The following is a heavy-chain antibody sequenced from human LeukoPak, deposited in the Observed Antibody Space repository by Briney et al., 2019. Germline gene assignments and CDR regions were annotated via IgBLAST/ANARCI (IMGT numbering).Heavy chain of an antibody. J-gene: IGHJ4*02. Sequence: EASVKVSCKASGYTFTSYDINWVRQATGHGLEWMGWMNPNSGNTGYAQKFQGRVTMTRNTSISTAYMELSSLRSEDTAVYYCARVVYDSSGSTLRDYWGQGTLVTVSS. CDR1: GYTFTSYD. CDR3: ARVVYDSSGSTLRDY. D-gene: IGHD3-22*01. V-gene: IGHV1-8*01. CDR2: MNPNSGNT.